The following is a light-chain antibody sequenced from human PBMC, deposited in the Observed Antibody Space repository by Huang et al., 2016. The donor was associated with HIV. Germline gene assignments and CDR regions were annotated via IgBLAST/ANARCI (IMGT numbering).Light chain of an antibody. CDR3: QQLNSYPEGFT. CDR1: QGISSY. CDR2: AAS. J-gene: IGKJ3*01. Sequence: IQLTPSPSSLFASVGDRVTITCRASQGISSYLAWYQQKPGKAPKLLIYAASTLQSGVPSRFSGSGSGTDFTLTISSLQPEDFATYYCQQLNSYPEGFTFGPGTKVDIK. V-gene: IGKV1-9*01.